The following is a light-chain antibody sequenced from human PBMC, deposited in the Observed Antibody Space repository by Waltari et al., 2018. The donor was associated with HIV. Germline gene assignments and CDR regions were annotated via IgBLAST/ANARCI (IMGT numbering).Light chain of an antibody. J-gene: IGLJ3*02. Sequence: QSALTQPPSASGSPGQSVTISCTGTSSDVGGYNYVSWYQQHPGKAPKLLIYEASKRPSGCPDSFSGSKAVNTAALTVSGLQAEEESDYYCSSYAGSNNWVFGGGTKLTVL. CDR3: SSYAGSNNWV. CDR2: EAS. V-gene: IGLV2-8*01. CDR1: SSDVGGYNY.